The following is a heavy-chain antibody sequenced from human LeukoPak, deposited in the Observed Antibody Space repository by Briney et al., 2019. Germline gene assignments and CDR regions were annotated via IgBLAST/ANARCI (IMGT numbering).Heavy chain of an antibody. CDR2: INSDGSST. J-gene: IGHJ4*02. V-gene: IGHV3-74*01. D-gene: IGHD3-9*01. CDR1: GFTFSSYW. Sequence: PGGSLRLSCAASGFTFSSYWMHWVRQAPGKGLVWVSRINSDGSSTSYADSVKGRFTISRDNAKNTLYLQMNSLRAEDTAVYYWAGVMGDDIWTGVDYWGQGTLVTVSS. CDR3: AGVMGDDIWTGVDY.